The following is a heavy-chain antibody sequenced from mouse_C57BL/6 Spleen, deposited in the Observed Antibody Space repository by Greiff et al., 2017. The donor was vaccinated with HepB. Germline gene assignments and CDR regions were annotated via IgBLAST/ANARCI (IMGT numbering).Heavy chain of an antibody. V-gene: IGHV1-64*01. J-gene: IGHJ2*01. CDR2: IHPNSGST. CDR3: ARSGSAQAIFFDY. CDR1: GYTFTSYW. D-gene: IGHD3-2*02. Sequence: VQLQQPGAELVKPGASVKLSCKASGYTFTSYWMHWVKQRPGQGLEWIGMIHPNSGSTNYNEKFKSKATLTVDKSSSTAYMQLSSLTSEDSAVYYCARSGSAQAIFFDYWGQGTTLTVSS.